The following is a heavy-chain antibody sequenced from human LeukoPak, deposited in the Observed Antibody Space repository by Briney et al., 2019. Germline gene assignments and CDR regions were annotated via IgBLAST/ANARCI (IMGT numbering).Heavy chain of an antibody. CDR1: GGSISTSSYY. Sequence: SETLSLTCTVSGGSISTSSYYWGWVRQPPGKGLEWIGNIFYSGSTYYNPSLKSRVTISVDKSKNQFSLKLSSVTAADTAVYYCARGRVLLWFGELLSLNWFDPWGQGTLVTVSS. CDR2: IFYSGST. V-gene: IGHV4-39*07. J-gene: IGHJ5*02. D-gene: IGHD3-10*01. CDR3: ARGRVLLWFGELLSLNWFDP.